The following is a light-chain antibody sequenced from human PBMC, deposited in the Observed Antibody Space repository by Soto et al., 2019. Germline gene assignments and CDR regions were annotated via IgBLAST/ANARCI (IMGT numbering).Light chain of an antibody. Sequence: QSALTQPASVSGSPAQSITISCTGTSSDVGGYNYVSWYQQHPGKAPKLMIYDVSNRPSGVSNRFSGSKSGSTASLTISGLQAEDEADYYCSSYTSSSTPYVFGTGTKLTVL. V-gene: IGLV2-14*01. J-gene: IGLJ1*01. CDR1: SSDVGGYNY. CDR2: DVS. CDR3: SSYTSSSTPYV.